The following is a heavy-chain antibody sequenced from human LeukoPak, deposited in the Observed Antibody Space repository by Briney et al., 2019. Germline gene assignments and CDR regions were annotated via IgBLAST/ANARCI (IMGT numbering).Heavy chain of an antibody. CDR2: ISSSGSTT. CDR1: GFTFSDYY. J-gene: IGHJ6*03. Sequence: GGSLRLSCAASGFTFSDYYMSWIRQAPGKGLEWVSYISSSGSTTYYADSVKGRFTISRDNAKNSLYLQMNSLRAEDTAVYYCTRDATDYYYYYMDVWGKGTTVTVSS. CDR3: TRDATDYYYYYMDV. V-gene: IGHV3-11*04. D-gene: IGHD2-15*01.